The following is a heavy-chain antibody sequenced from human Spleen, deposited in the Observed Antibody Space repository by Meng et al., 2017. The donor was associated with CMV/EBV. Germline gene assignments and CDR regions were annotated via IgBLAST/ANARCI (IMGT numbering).Heavy chain of an antibody. CDR3: ARDVPPSDSSSWYGLGTEYFQH. J-gene: IGHJ1*01. CDR2: INSDGSST. D-gene: IGHD6-13*01. V-gene: IGHV3-74*01. CDR1: GFTFSSYW. Sequence: GESLKISCAASGFTFSSYWMHWVRQAPGKGLVWVSRINSDGSSTSYADSVKGRFTISRDNAKNTLYLQMNSLKAEDTAVYYCARDVPPSDSSSWYGLGTEYFQHWGQGTLVTVSS.